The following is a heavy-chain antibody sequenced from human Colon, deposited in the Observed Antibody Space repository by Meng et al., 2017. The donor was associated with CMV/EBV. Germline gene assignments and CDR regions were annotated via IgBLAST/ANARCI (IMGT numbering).Heavy chain of an antibody. Sequence: TLSLTCTVSGGSISSYYWSWIRQPPGKALEWLARIDWDDDKFYSTSLKTRLTISKDTSKNQVVLTMTNMDPVDTATYYCARMTLALSFDYWGQGTLVTVSS. CDR3: ARMTLALSFDY. V-gene: IGHV2-70*16. D-gene: IGHD3-16*02. CDR1: GGSISSYYW. CDR2: IDWDDDK. J-gene: IGHJ4*02.